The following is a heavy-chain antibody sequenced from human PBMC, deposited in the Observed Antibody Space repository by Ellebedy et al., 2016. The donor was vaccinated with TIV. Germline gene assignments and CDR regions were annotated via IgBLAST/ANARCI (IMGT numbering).Heavy chain of an antibody. Sequence: GESLKISCAASGFTFSSHWMSWVRQAPGKGLEWVANIKQDGSEKYYVDSVKGRFIISRDNAKNSLYLQMNSLRAEDTAVYYCARFYVSKNWFDPWGQGTLVTVSS. CDR3: ARFYVSKNWFDP. V-gene: IGHV3-7*03. CDR1: GFTFSSHW. J-gene: IGHJ5*02. D-gene: IGHD3-10*02. CDR2: IKQDGSEK.